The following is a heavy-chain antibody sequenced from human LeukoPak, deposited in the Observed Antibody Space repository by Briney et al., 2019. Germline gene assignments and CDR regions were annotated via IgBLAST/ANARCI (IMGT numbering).Heavy chain of an antibody. J-gene: IGHJ4*02. V-gene: IGHV3-33*01. D-gene: IGHD3-16*01. CDR2: IWYDGSNR. CDR1: GFIFSYYG. CDR3: ARDPLGVLSYFDY. Sequence: GASLRLSCAASGFIFSYYGMHWVRQAPGKGLEWVAVIWYDGSNRYYADSLKGRFTISRDNSKNTLYLQMNSLTADDTAVYYCARDPLGVLSYFDYWGQGTLVTVSS.